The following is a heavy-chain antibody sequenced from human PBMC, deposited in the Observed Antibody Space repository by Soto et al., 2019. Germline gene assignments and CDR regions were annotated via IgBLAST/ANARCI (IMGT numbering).Heavy chain of an antibody. V-gene: IGHV3-33*01. CDR2: IWYDGSNK. CDR1: GFTFSSYG. D-gene: IGHD3-3*02. J-gene: IGHJ4*02. Sequence: GGSLRLSCAASGFTFSSYGMHWVRQAPGKGLEWVAVIWYDGSNKYYADSVKGRFTISRDNSKNTLYLQMNSLRAEDTAVYYCARDGRLGGLAWALIDYLCQGALVTISA. CDR3: ARDGRLGGLAWALIDY.